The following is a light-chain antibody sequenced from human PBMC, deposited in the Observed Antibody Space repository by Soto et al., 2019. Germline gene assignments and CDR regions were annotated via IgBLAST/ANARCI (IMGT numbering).Light chain of an antibody. Sequence: IHMTHSPSSLSASVLYRVIMTFLASQIISDNLNWNQQKPGKAPKVLIYPASSLESGVPSRFSGSGSGTDFTLTISSLQPEDVATYYCQKYNSAPITFGQGTRLEIK. J-gene: IGKJ5*01. V-gene: IGKV1-39*01. CDR2: PAS. CDR3: QKYNSAPIT. CDR1: QIISDN.